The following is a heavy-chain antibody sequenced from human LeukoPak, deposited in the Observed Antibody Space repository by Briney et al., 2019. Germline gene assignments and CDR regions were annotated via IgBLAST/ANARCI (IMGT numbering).Heavy chain of an antibody. CDR3: AREGGVVAAIYGMDV. CDR2: INSDGSST. J-gene: IGHJ6*02. D-gene: IGHD2-15*01. V-gene: IGHV3-74*01. CDR1: GFTFSSYS. Sequence: PGGSLRLSCAASGFTFSSYSMNWVRQAPGKGLVWVSRINSDGSSTSYADSVKGRFTISRDNAKNTLYLQMNSLRAEDTAVYYCAREGGVVAAIYGMDVWGQGTTVTVSS.